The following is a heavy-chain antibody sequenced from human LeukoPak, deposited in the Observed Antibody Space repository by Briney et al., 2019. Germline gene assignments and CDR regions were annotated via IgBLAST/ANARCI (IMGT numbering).Heavy chain of an antibody. Sequence: PSETLSLTCTVSGGSISSYYWSWIRQPPGKGLEWIGYIYYSGSTFYNSSLKSRVTISVDTSKNQFSLKLSSVTAADTAVYYCARIRRYSGSPIDYWGQGTLVTVSS. J-gene: IGHJ4*02. CDR1: GGSISSYY. V-gene: IGHV4-59*04. D-gene: IGHD1-26*01. CDR2: IYYSGST. CDR3: ARIRRYSGSPIDY.